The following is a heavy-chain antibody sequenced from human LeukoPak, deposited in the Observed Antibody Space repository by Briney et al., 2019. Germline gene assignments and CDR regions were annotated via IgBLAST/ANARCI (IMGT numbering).Heavy chain of an antibody. Sequence: PSETLSLTCTVSGGSISSYYWSWIRQPPGKGLEWTGYIYYSGSTNYNPSLKSRVTISVDTSKNQFSLKLSSVTAADTAVYYCARERNWYFDLWGRGTLVTVSS. CDR3: ARERNWYFDL. CDR1: GGSISSYY. V-gene: IGHV4-59*01. CDR2: IYYSGST. J-gene: IGHJ2*01.